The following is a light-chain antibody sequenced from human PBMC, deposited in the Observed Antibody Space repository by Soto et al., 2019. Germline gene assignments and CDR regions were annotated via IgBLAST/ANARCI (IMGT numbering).Light chain of an antibody. CDR3: MQTKQLPVT. J-gene: IGKJ1*01. CDR2: EVS. V-gene: IGKV2D-29*01. Sequence: IVMTQTPISLSVIPGQPASISCKSSQSVLHSDGKTSVCWYLQRPGQPPHLLIYEVSNRFSGVPDRFSGSGSGTDFTLKISRVEAEDVGVYYCMQTKQLPVTFGQGTRVEIK. CDR1: QSVLHSDGKTS.